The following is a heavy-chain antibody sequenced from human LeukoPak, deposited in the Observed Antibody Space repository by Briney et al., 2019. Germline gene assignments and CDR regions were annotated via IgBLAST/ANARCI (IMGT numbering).Heavy chain of an antibody. V-gene: IGHV3-30*18. D-gene: IGHD6-13*01. CDR3: AKMIAAAGPQAYYFDY. CDR1: GFTFSSYG. Sequence: GGSLRLSCAASGFTFSSYGMHWVRQAPGKGLEWVAVISYDGSNKYYADSVKGRFTISRDNSKNTLYLQMNSLRAEDTAVYYCAKMIAAAGPQAYYFDYWGQGTLVTVSS. CDR2: ISYDGSNK. J-gene: IGHJ4*02.